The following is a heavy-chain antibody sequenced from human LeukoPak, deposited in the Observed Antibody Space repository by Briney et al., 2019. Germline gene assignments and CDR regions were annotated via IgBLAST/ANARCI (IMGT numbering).Heavy chain of an antibody. V-gene: IGHV1-69*13. Sequence: SVKVSCKASGGTFSSYAISWVRQAPGQGLEWMGGIIPIFGTANYAQKFQGRVTITADESTSTAYMELSSLRSEDTAVYYCARGPIAVAGTGYYMDVWGKGTTVTISS. D-gene: IGHD6-19*01. J-gene: IGHJ6*03. CDR2: IIPIFGTA. CDR3: ARGPIAVAGTGYYMDV. CDR1: GGTFSSYA.